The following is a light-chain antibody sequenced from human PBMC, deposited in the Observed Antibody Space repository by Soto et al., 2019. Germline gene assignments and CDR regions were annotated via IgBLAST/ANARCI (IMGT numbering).Light chain of an antibody. CDR3: QQYNSYLWT. Sequence: DIQMTQSPSTLSASVGDRVTVTCRASQTISNWLAWYQVKPGKAPKLLIYDASSLESGVPSRFSGSGSGTEFTLTISSLQPDDFATYYCQQYNSYLWTFGQGTKVDNK. CDR2: DAS. J-gene: IGKJ1*01. V-gene: IGKV1-5*01. CDR1: QTISNW.